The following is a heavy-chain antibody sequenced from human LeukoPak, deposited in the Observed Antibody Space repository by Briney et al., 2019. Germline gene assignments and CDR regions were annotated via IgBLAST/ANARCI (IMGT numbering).Heavy chain of an antibody. CDR1: GFTFSSYG. D-gene: IGHD1-26*01. Sequence: PGGSLRLSCAASGFTFSSYGMHWVRQAPGKGLEWVAVIWYDGSNKYYADSVKGRFTISRDNSKNTLYLQMNSLRAEDTAVYYCARDGGGANTLDHWGQGTLVTVSS. J-gene: IGHJ4*02. CDR3: ARDGGGANTLDH. V-gene: IGHV3-33*01. CDR2: IWYDGSNK.